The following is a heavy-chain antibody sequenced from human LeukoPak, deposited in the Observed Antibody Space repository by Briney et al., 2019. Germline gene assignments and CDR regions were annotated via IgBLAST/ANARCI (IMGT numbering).Heavy chain of an antibody. J-gene: IGHJ6*02. D-gene: IGHD6-19*01. CDR1: GYTFTSYG. CDR2: ISAYNGNT. V-gene: IGHV1-18*01. CDR3: ARDAPYSSGWYFPSNYYYCYGMDV. Sequence: ASVKVSCKASGYTFTSYGISWVRQAPGQGLEWMGWISAYNGNTNYAQKLQGRVTMTTDTSTSTAYMELRSLRSDDTAVYYCARDAPYSSGWYFPSNYYYCYGMDVWGQGTTVTVSS.